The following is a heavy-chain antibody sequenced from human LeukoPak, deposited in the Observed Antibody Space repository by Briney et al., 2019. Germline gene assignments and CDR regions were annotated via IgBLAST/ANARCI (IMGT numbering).Heavy chain of an antibody. Sequence: GGSLRLSCAASGFTYSSYSMNWVRQAPGKGLEWVSAISSSGSYIYYADSVKGRFTISRDNAKNSLYLQMNSLRAEDTAVYYCARGATYSSSSPDYWGQGTLVTVSS. CDR3: ARGATYSSSSPDY. J-gene: IGHJ4*02. CDR1: GFTYSSYS. V-gene: IGHV3-21*01. D-gene: IGHD6-6*01. CDR2: ISSSGSYI.